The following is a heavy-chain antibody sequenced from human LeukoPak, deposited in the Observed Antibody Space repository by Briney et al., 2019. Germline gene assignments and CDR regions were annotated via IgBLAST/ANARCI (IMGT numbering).Heavy chain of an antibody. CDR1: GFTFSSYW. Sequence: PGGSLRLSCTVSGFTFSSYWMSWVRQAPGKGLEWVANIKQDGSEKYYVDSVKGRFTISRDNAKNSLYLQMNSLRAEDTAVYYCASSIVIAAGHWFDPWGQGTLVTVSS. D-gene: IGHD6-13*01. J-gene: IGHJ5*02. CDR2: IKQDGSEK. V-gene: IGHV3-7*01. CDR3: ASSIVIAAGHWFDP.